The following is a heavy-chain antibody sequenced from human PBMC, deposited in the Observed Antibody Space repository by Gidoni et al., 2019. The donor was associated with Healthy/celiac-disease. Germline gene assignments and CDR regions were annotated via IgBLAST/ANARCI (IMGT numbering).Heavy chain of an antibody. CDR3: TISPCSGGSCYYYYGMDV. J-gene: IGHJ6*02. CDR1: GFTFSNAW. D-gene: IGHD2-15*01. Sequence: EVQLVESGGGLVKPGGSLRLSCAACGFTFSNAWMSWVRQAPGKGREWVGRIKGKTDGGTTDYAAPVKCRFTISRDDSKNTLYLQMISLKTEDTAVYYCTISPCSGGSCYYYYGMDVWGQGTTVTVSS. CDR2: IKGKTDGGTT. V-gene: IGHV3-15*01.